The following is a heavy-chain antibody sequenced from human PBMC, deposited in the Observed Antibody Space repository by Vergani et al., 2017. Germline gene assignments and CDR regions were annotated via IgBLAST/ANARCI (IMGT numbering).Heavy chain of an antibody. J-gene: IGHJ4*02. D-gene: IGHD5-12*01. CDR3: ARARGYDSGADY. V-gene: IGHV3-30-3*01. CDR2: ISYDGSNK. CDR1: GFTFSSYA. Sequence: QVQLVESGGGVVQPGRSLRLSCAASGFTFSSYAMHWVRQAPGKGLGWVAVISYDGSNKYYADSVKGRFTISRDNSKNTLYLQMNSLRAEDTAVYYCARARGYDSGADYWGQGTLVTVSS.